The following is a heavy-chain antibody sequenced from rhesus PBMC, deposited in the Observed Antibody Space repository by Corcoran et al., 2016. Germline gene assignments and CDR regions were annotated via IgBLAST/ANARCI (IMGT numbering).Heavy chain of an antibody. CDR2: IYGSSGST. J-gene: IGHJ4*01. V-gene: IGHV4-76*01. Sequence: QVQLQESGPGVVKPSETLSLTCAVSGYSINSGYDWSWIRQPPGKGLEWIGYIYGSSGSTNYNPSLKNRVTISKDTSKNQFSLRLNSMTAADTAVYYCARRIAAPPSYYFDYWGQGVLVTV. D-gene: IGHD6-13*01. CDR3: ARRIAAPPSYYFDY. CDR1: GYSINSGYD.